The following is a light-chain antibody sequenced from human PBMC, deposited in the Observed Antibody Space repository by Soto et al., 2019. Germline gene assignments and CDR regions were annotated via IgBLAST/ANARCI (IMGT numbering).Light chain of an antibody. CDR1: QSVSSSY. Sequence: EIVLTQSPGTLSLSPGERATLSCRASQSVSSSYLAWYQQKPGQAPRLLIYGASSRATGIPDRFRDSGSGTDFTLTISRLEPEDFAVYYCQQYGSSSWTFGQGTKVEIK. CDR2: GAS. CDR3: QQYGSSSWT. J-gene: IGKJ1*01. V-gene: IGKV3-20*01.